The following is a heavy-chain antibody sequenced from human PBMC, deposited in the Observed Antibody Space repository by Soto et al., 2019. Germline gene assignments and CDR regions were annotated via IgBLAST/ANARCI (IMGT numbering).Heavy chain of an antibody. V-gene: IGHV3-30*18. Sequence: LRLSCAASGFTFSSYAMSWVRQAPGKGLEWVAVISYDGSNKYYADSVKGRFTISRDNSKNTLYLQMNSLRAEDTAVYYCAKEGRYCSSTSCSYGMDVWGQGTTVTVSS. D-gene: IGHD2-2*01. CDR3: AKEGRYCSSTSCSYGMDV. CDR1: GFTFSSYA. CDR2: ISYDGSNK. J-gene: IGHJ6*02.